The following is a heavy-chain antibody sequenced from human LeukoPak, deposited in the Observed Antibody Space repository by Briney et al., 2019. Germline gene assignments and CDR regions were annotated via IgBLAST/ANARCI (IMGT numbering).Heavy chain of an antibody. J-gene: IGHJ3*02. Sequence: GGSLRLSCAASGFTFDDYAMHWVRQAPGKGLEWVSGISWNSGSIGYADSVKGRFTISRDNAKNSLYLQMNSPGAEDTALYYCAKVNSGSYLDAFDIWGQGTMVTVSS. D-gene: IGHD1-26*01. CDR2: ISWNSGSI. CDR1: GFTFDDYA. CDR3: AKVNSGSYLDAFDI. V-gene: IGHV3-9*01.